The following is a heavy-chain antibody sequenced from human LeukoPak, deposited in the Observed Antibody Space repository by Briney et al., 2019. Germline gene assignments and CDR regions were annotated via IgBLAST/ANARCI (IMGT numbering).Heavy chain of an antibody. CDR2: IYSNGGRT. J-gene: IGHJ4*02. CDR1: GLTVSSNF. Sequence: GGSLRLSCAASGLTVSSNFMSWVRQAPGKGLEWVSVIYSNGGRTTYADSVKGRFTISRDNSKNTLYLQMNSLRAEDTAVYYCARYATMVRGAKSKYYFDYWGRGTLVTVSS. CDR3: ARYATMVRGAKSKYYFDY. V-gene: IGHV3-53*01. D-gene: IGHD3-10*01.